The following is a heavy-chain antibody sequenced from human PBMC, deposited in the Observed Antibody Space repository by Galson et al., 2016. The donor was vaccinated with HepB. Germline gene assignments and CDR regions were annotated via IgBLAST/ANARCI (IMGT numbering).Heavy chain of an antibody. CDR3: ARQYYYDSSAIDY. D-gene: IGHD3-22*01. CDR2: IYYSGTT. CDR1: GGSISSSSYY. J-gene: IGHJ4*02. Sequence: SETLSLTCTVSGGSISSSSYYWGWIRQPPGKGLEWIGSIYYSGTTYYNPSLKSRVTISVDTSKNQFSLKLSSVTAADTAVYYCARQYYYDSSAIDYWGQGTLVTVS. V-gene: IGHV4-39*01.